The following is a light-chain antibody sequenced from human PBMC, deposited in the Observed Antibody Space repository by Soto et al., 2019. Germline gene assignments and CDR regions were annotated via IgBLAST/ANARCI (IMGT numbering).Light chain of an antibody. V-gene: IGKV3-15*01. Sequence: EIVMTQSPATLSVSPGERATLSCRASQSVSSNLAWYQQKPGQAPRLLIYGASTRVTGIPARFSGSGSGTEFTLTISSLQSEDFAVYYCQQYNNWPPLTFGGGTKVDIK. CDR3: QQYNNWPPLT. J-gene: IGKJ4*01. CDR2: GAS. CDR1: QSVSSN.